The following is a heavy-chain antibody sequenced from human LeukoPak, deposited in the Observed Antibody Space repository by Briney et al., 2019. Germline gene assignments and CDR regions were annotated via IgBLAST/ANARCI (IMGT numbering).Heavy chain of an antibody. V-gene: IGHV5-51*01. CDR1: GYSFTSYW. D-gene: IGHD3-22*01. CDR3: ARLLYYYDSSGYYYLDY. CDR2: IYPGDSDT. J-gene: IGHJ4*02. Sequence: KDGESLKISCKGSGYSFTSYWIGWVRQMPGKGLEWMGIIYPGDSDTRYSPSFQGQVTISADKSISTAYLQWSSLKASDTAMYYCARLLYYYDSSGYYYLDYWGQGTLVTVSS.